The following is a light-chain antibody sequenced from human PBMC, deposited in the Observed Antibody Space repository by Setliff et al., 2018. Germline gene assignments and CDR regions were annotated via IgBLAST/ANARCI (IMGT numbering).Light chain of an antibody. V-gene: IGLV1-40*01. Sequence: KRVTISCTGSSSNIGAGYEVHWYQQLPGTAPKLLIYGNTNRPSGVPDRFSGSKSGTSPSLAITGLQAEDEADYYCQSYDSSLSGVVFGGGTKVTVL. CDR1: SSNIGAGYE. J-gene: IGLJ2*01. CDR3: QSYDSSLSGVV. CDR2: GNT.